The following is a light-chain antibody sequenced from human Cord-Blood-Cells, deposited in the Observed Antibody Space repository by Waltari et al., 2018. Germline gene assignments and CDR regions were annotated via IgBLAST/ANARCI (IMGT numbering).Light chain of an antibody. CDR2: DAS. Sequence: EIVLTQSPATLSLSPGERATLPCRASQSVSSYLAWYQQKPGQAPRLLIYDASNRATGIPARLSGSGSGTDFTLTISSLEPEDFAVYYCQQRSNWPPMYSFGQGTKLEIK. CDR1: QSVSSY. V-gene: IGKV3-11*01. CDR3: QQRSNWPPMYS. J-gene: IGKJ2*03.